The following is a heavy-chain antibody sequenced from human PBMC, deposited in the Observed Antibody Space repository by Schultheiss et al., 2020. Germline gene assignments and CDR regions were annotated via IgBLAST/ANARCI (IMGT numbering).Heavy chain of an antibody. J-gene: IGHJ4*02. Sequence: GESLKISCAASGFTFSSYGMHWVRQAPGKGLEWVAVISYDGSNKYYADSVKGRFTISRDNSKNTLYLQMNSLRAEDTAVYFCARAVAGMDTPDQFDYWGQGTLVTVSS. D-gene: IGHD6-19*01. CDR3: ARAVAGMDTPDQFDY. CDR1: GFTFSSYG. V-gene: IGHV3-30*03. CDR2: ISYDGSNK.